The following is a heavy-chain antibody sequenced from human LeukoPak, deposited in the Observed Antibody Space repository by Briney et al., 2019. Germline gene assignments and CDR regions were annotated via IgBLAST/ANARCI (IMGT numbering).Heavy chain of an antibody. CDR3: ARSGRGLATRLDP. J-gene: IGHJ5*02. Sequence: SETLSLTCTVSGGSISSYYWSWIRQPPGKGLEWIGYIYYSGSTNYNPSLKSRVTISVDTSKNQFSLKLSSVTAADTAVYYCARSGRGLATRLDPWGQGILVTVSS. V-gene: IGHV4-59*08. D-gene: IGHD1-26*01. CDR2: IYYSGST. CDR1: GGSISSYY.